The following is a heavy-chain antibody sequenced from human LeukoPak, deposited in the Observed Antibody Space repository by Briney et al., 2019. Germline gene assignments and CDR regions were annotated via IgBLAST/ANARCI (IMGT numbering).Heavy chain of an antibody. CDR1: GGSISSTSYY. D-gene: IGHD4/OR15-4a*01. CDR3: ARDTLGEGEDANYAVYYFDY. CDR2: IYYSWDT. Sequence: PSETLSLTCTVSGGSISSTSYYWGWIRQPPGKGLEWIGSIYYSWDTYYNPSLKSRVTISVDTSKNQFSLKLSSVTAADTAVYYCARDTLGEGEDANYAVYYFDYWGQGTVVTVSS. V-gene: IGHV4-39*02. J-gene: IGHJ4*02.